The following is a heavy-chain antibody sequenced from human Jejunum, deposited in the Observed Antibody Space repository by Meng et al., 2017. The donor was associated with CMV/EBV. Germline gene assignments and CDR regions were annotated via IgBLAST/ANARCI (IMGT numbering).Heavy chain of an antibody. J-gene: IGHJ6*02. CDR2: INPSDAGT. CDR3: ARIRGSYPGDYYNGTDV. V-gene: IGHV1-46*01. D-gene: IGHD1-26*01. CDR1: FISSS. Sequence: FISSSMHWVRQAAGQGLEWMAQINPSDAGTTYAQRFQGRLTMTRDTSTNTVYLELGSLKPEDTAVYYCARIRGSYPGDYYNGTDVWGQGTTVPVSS.